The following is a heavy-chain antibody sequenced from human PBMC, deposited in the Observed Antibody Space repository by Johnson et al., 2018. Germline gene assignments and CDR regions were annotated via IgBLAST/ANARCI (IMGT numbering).Heavy chain of an antibody. CDR3: ASVPLAGYFQH. J-gene: IGHJ1*01. V-gene: IGHV3-7*01. Sequence: PSCAASGFPFSSYGMPWVRQAPGKGLEWVANIKQDGSEKYSVDSVKGRFTISRDNAKNSLYLQMNSLRAEDTAVYYCASVPLAGYFQHWGQGTLVTVSS. CDR1: GFPFSSYG. CDR2: IKQDGSEK.